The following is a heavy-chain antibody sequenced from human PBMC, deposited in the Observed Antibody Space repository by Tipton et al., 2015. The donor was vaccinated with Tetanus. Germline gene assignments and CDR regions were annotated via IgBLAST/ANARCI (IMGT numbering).Heavy chain of an antibody. Sequence: TLSLTCTVSGGSLSGYHWNWIRQSPGKGLEWIGHIYHSESANYNPSLKSRVTISVDTSKNQITLTLKSVTAADTALYYCAGDGEKIMTSDRRQRRATNYYYHYGLDVWGQGTTVTVSS. J-gene: IGHJ6*02. CDR3: AGDGEKIMTSDRRQRRATNYYYHYGLDV. CDR2: IYHSESA. D-gene: IGHD3-10*01. V-gene: IGHV4-59*01. CDR1: GGSLSGYH.